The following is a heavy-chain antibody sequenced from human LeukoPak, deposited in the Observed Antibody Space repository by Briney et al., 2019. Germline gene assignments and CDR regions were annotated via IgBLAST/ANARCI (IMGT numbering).Heavy chain of an antibody. CDR2: INHSGST. D-gene: IGHD6-6*01. CDR3: ARRAFEYSSLSMFDP. J-gene: IGHJ5*02. CDR1: GGSFSGYY. Sequence: SETLSLTCAVYGGSFSGYYWSWIRQPPGKGLEWIGEINHSGSTNYNPSLKSRVTISVDTSKNQFSLKLSSVTAADTAVHYCARRAFEYSSLSMFDPWGQGTLVTVSS. V-gene: IGHV4-34*01.